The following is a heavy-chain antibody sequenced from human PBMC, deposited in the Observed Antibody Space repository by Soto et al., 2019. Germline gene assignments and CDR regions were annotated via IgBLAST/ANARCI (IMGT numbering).Heavy chain of an antibody. CDR2: IYYSGNT. CDR3: ARGIYSTSSFFDS. D-gene: IGHD6-6*01. J-gene: IGHJ4*02. Sequence: SETLSLTCTVSGDSISTADYYWNWIRQPPGKGLEWIGYIYYSGNTYYIPSLKSRVTISVDTSKNQISLKLNSVTAADTAVYYCARGIYSTSSFFDSWGQGTLVTVS. V-gene: IGHV4-30-4*01. CDR1: GDSISTADYY.